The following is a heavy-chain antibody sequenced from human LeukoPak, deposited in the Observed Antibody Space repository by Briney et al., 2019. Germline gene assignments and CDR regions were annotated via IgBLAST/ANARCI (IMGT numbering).Heavy chain of an antibody. D-gene: IGHD3-10*01. J-gene: IGHJ4*02. CDR3: ARGDIHSGSRYDY. CDR2: IYYSGST. Sequence: SETLSLTCTVSGGSISSGDYYWSWIRQPPGKGLEWIGYIYYSGSTNYNPSLKSRVTISVDTSKNQFSLKLSSVTAADTAVYYCARGDIHSGSRYDYWGQGTLVTVSS. V-gene: IGHV4-61*08. CDR1: GGSISSGDYY.